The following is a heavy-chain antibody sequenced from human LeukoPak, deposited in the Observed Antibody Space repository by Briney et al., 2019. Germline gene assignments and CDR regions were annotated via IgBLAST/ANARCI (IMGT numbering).Heavy chain of an antibody. CDR3: ARSPYYYDSSGRTFDY. D-gene: IGHD3-22*01. V-gene: IGHV1-2*02. J-gene: IGHJ4*02. CDR2: INPNSGGT. CDR1: GYTFTGYY. Sequence: APVKVSCKASGYTFTGYYMHWVRQAPGQGLEWMGWINPNSGGTNYAQKFQGRVTMTRDTSISTAYMELSRLRSDDTAVYYCARSPYYYDSSGRTFDYWGQGTLVTVSS.